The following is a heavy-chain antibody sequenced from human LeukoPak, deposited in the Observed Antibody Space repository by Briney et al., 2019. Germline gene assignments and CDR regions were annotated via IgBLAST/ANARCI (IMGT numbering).Heavy chain of an antibody. Sequence: PGGSLRLSCAASGFTFINYAMSWVRQAPGKGLEWVSAIVGSGSNTYYADSVKGWFTISRHNPKNTPYLQMNSLRAEDTAVYYCAKWGDYDILTGYYDSDYWGQGTLVTVSS. V-gene: IGHV3-23*01. CDR3: AKWGDYDILTGYYDSDY. J-gene: IGHJ4*02. D-gene: IGHD3-9*01. CDR2: IVGSGSNT. CDR1: GFTFINYA.